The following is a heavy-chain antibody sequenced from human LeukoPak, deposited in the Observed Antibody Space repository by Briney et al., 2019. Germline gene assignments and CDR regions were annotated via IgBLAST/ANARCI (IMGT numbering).Heavy chain of an antibody. Sequence: AASVKVSCKASGGTFSSYSITWVRQAPGQGLEWMGRIIPMLGIANYAQKFQGRVTITADKSTSTAYMELSGLRSEDTAVYYCARGENRYTNGWEIDYWGQGTLVTVSS. CDR2: IIPMLGIA. V-gene: IGHV1-69*02. CDR1: GGTFSSYS. J-gene: IGHJ4*02. D-gene: IGHD6-19*01. CDR3: ARGENRYTNGWEIDY.